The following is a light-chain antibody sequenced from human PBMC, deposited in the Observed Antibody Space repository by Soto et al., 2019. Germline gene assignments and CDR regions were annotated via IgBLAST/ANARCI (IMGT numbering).Light chain of an antibody. J-gene: IGKJ4*01. CDR1: QDIKRF. Sequence: DIPMTQSPASLSASVGDRVTITCQASQDIKRFLNWYQQKPGKAPKVLIYDASNLETGVPSRFSGSGSGTDFTFVISSLQPEDTATYYCQQYDDLPLTFGGGTKVEIK. CDR2: DAS. CDR3: QQYDDLPLT. V-gene: IGKV1-33*01.